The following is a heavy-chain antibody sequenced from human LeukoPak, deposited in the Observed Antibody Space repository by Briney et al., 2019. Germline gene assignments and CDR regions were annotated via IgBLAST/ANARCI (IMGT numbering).Heavy chain of an antibody. Sequence: ASVKVSCKASGGTFSSYAISLVRQAPGQGLEWMGRIIPIFGTANYAQKFQGRVTITTDESTSTAYMELSSLRSEDTAVYYCARDPLVTTRERTYYYYYYMDVWGKGTTVTVSS. J-gene: IGHJ6*03. CDR2: IIPIFGTA. CDR1: GGTFSSYA. CDR3: ARDPLVTTRERTYYYYYYMDV. D-gene: IGHD4-17*01. V-gene: IGHV1-69*05.